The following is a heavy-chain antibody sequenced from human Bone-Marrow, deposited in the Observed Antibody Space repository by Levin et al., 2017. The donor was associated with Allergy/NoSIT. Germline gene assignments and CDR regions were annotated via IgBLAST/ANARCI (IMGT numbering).Heavy chain of an antibody. Sequence: SLKISCAASGFTFDDYGMYWVRQSPGKGLEWVSGISWDSGNINYADSVKGRFTISRDNAKKSLYLQMNTLRPEDTALYYCAQGLSYGSGSYSYKGLDVWGQGTTVTVSS. D-gene: IGHD3-10*01. CDR1: GFTFDDYG. CDR3: AQGLSYGSGSYSYKGLDV. CDR2: ISWDSGNI. V-gene: IGHV3-9*01. J-gene: IGHJ6*02.